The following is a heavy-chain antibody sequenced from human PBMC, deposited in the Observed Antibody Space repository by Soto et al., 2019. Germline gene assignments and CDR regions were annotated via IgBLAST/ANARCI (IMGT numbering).Heavy chain of an antibody. V-gene: IGHV4-4*02. J-gene: IGHJ4*02. Sequence: QVQLQESGPGLVKPSGTLSLTRAVSGGSISTNNWWHWIRQPPGEGLEWIGEVHHTGNTNYSPSLKSRVTMSLDESRNQFSLSLTSVTAADTAVYYCARERGAGTYQGFDYWGQGTLVTVSS. CDR3: ARERGAGTYQGFDY. CDR1: GGSISTNNW. CDR2: VHHTGNT. D-gene: IGHD2-2*01.